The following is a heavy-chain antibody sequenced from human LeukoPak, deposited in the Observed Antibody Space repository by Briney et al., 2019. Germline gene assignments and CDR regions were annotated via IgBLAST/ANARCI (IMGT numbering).Heavy chain of an antibody. CDR3: ARHVTISGPYDSSDI. CDR1: GDSISSDY. Sequence: SETLSLTCTVSGDSISSDYWSWVRQSPGKGLEWIGYIYYSGGTDNNPPLKSRVTISVDTSNNQFSLKLTSVTAADTAVYYCARHVTISGPYDSSDIWGQGTMVTVSS. CDR2: IYYSGGT. J-gene: IGHJ3*02. D-gene: IGHD5-24*01. V-gene: IGHV4-59*08.